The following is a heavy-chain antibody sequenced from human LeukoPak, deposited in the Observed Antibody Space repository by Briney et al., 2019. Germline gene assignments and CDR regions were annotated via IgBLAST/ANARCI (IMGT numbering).Heavy chain of an antibody. CDR2: ISAYNGNT. V-gene: IGHV1-18*01. Sequence: ASVKVSCKASGGTFNNYAINWVRQAPGQGLEWMGWISAYNGNTNYAQKLQGRVTMTTDTSTSTACMELRSLRSDDTAVYYCARTLGYCSGGSCYSSDSYFDYWGQGTLVTVSS. CDR1: GGTFNNYA. J-gene: IGHJ4*02. CDR3: ARTLGYCSGGSCYSSDSYFDY. D-gene: IGHD2-15*01.